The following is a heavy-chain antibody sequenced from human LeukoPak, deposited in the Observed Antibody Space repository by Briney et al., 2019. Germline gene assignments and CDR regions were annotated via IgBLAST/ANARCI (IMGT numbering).Heavy chain of an antibody. D-gene: IGHD3-10*01. J-gene: IGHJ4*02. CDR1: GYTFTAYY. CDR2: IDPRSGAT. V-gene: IGHV1-2*02. CDR3: ATDNYGTLDY. Sequence: ASVKVSCKASGYTFTAYYIHWVLRAPGQGLEWMAWIDPRSGATKCTQKFQGRVTMTRDTSITTVYLELNGLTFDDTAVYYCATDNYGTLDYWGQGTLVTVSS.